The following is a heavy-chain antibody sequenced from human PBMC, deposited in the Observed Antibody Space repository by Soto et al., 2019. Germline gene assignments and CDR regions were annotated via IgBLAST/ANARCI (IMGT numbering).Heavy chain of an antibody. J-gene: IGHJ4*02. D-gene: IGHD1-20*01. CDR2: ISGGSVSA. Sequence: GGSLRLSCAASGFTFSNYAMTWVRQAPGKGLEWVSSISGGSVSAYYADSVKGRFTISRDNSKNTLYLQMNSLSAEDTAVYYCAKVITQTKGVLDSWGQGTLVTVSS. CDR3: AKVITQTKGVLDS. CDR1: GFTFSNYA. V-gene: IGHV3-23*01.